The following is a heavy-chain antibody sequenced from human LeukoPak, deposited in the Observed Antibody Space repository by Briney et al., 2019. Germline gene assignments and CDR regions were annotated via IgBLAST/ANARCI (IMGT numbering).Heavy chain of an antibody. CDR3: ASPRGYSYGDLTRGYYFDY. Sequence: PGGSLRLSCAASGFTFSSYAMSWVRQAPGKGLEWVSVISGSGGSTYYADSVKGRFTISRDNSKDTLYPQMNSLRAEDTAVYYCASPRGYSYGDLTRGYYFDYWGQGTLVTVSS. CDR2: ISGSGGST. CDR1: GFTFSSYA. V-gene: IGHV3-23*01. J-gene: IGHJ4*02. D-gene: IGHD5-18*01.